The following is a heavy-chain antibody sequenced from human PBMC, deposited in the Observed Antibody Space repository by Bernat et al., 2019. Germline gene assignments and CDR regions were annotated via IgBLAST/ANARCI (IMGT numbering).Heavy chain of an antibody. V-gene: IGHV3-48*01. Sequence: EGQLVESGGGLVQPGGSLRLSCVVSGFIFSDYSMNWVRQAPGQGLEWVSYIGGSGSRIFYGDSAKGRFTVSRDNAKNSLYLQMDSLRADDTAVYYCVRDDSGEAFDLWGQGTMVTVSS. CDR2: IGGSGSRI. CDR1: GFIFSDYS. J-gene: IGHJ3*01. D-gene: IGHD3-3*01. CDR3: VRDDSGEAFDL.